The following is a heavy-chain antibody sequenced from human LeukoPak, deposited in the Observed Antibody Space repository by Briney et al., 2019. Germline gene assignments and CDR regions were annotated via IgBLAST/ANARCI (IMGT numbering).Heavy chain of an antibody. CDR3: ARGSSWYLLGLGWFDP. CDR1: GYTFTGYY. Sequence: ASVKVSCKASGYTFTGYYMHWVRQAPGQGLEWMGWINPNSGGTNYAQKFQGRVTMTRDTSISTAYMELSRLRSDDTAVYYCARGSSWYLLGLGWFDPWGQGTLVTVSS. V-gene: IGHV1-2*02. CDR2: INPNSGGT. D-gene: IGHD6-13*01. J-gene: IGHJ5*02.